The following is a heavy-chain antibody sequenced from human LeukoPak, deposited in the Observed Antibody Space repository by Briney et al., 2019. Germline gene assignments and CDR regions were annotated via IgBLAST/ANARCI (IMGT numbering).Heavy chain of an antibody. CDR2: INYSGTSP. D-gene: IGHD6-13*01. J-gene: IGHJ4*02. CDR3: AKGPGGSGSSSPYFDS. V-gene: IGHV3-23*01. Sequence: GGSLRLSCAASGFTFSNYAMTCVRQAPGKGLEWVSGINYSGTSPYYADSVKGRFSVSRDNSKNTLYLQMDSLRVEDTAVYFCAKGPGGSGSSSPYFDSWGQGSLVTVSS. CDR1: GFTFSNYA.